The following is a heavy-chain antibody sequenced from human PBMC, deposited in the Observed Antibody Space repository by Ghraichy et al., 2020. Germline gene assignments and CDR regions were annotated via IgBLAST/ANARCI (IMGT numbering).Heavy chain of an antibody. CDR3: AKQRLRSGYPDFDF. CDR2: IKQDVSEM. Sequence: GGSLRLSCATSGFIFRDYWMSWVRQAPGKGLEWVADIKQDVSEMYYVDSVKGRFTISRDNTKNSVYLHLNDLRVEDTAMYYCAKQRLRSGYPDFDFWGQGTLVTVSS. D-gene: IGHD3-3*01. J-gene: IGHJ4*02. CDR1: GFIFRDYW. V-gene: IGHV3-7*03.